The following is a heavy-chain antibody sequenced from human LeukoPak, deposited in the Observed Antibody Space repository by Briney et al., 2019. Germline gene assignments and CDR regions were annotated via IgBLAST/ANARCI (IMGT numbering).Heavy chain of an antibody. CDR2: ISSSSSYI. Sequence: GGSLRLSCAASGFTFSSYSMNWVRQAPGKGLEWVSSISSSSSYIYHADSVKGRFTISRDNAKNSLYLQMNSLRAEDTAVYYCARDESSGWSYYFDYWGQGTLVTVSS. CDR1: GFTFSSYS. J-gene: IGHJ4*02. CDR3: ARDESSGWSYYFDY. V-gene: IGHV3-21*01. D-gene: IGHD6-19*01.